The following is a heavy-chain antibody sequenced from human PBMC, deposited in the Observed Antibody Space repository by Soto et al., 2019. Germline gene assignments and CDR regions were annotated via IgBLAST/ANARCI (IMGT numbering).Heavy chain of an antibody. J-gene: IGHJ4*02. CDR2: IIPILGIA. Sequence: QVQLVQSGAEVKKPGSSVKVSCKASGGTFSSYTISWVRQAPGQGLEWMGRIIPILGIANYAQKFQGRVTITADKSTSTAYMELSSLRSEDTAVYYCAIEGVAAAGTAWRYWGQGTLVTVSS. D-gene: IGHD6-13*01. CDR3: AIEGVAAAGTAWRY. V-gene: IGHV1-69*08. CDR1: GGTFSSYT.